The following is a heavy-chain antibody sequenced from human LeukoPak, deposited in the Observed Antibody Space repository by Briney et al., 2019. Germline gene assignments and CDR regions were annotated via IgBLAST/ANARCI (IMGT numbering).Heavy chain of an antibody. D-gene: IGHD5/OR15-5a*01. Sequence: GGSLRLSCAASGFTFRISGIHWGRQAPGKGLDCVAVIWHDGSNKYYADSVKGRFILYRDNSKNTLYMQMNSLRAEDTDVYYCARNRADIVSALIDFWGQGTLVTVSS. J-gene: IGHJ4*02. CDR1: GFTFRISG. V-gene: IGHV3-33*01. CDR3: ARNRADIVSALIDF. CDR2: IWHDGSNK.